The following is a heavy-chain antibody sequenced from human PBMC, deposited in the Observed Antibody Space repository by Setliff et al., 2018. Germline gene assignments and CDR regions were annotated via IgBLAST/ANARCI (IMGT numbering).Heavy chain of an antibody. Sequence: PSETLSLTCNVYGGSFDTYYWSWIRQPPGKGLEWFGEINHSGSGDYNPSFKGRVTISVDTSKKQFSLTLTSVTAADTALYYCRQAVVGRDVFDIWGQGTVVT. D-gene: IGHD1-1*01. V-gene: IGHV4-34*01. CDR3: RQAVVGRDVFDI. CDR2: INHSGSG. CDR1: GGSFDTYY. J-gene: IGHJ3*02.